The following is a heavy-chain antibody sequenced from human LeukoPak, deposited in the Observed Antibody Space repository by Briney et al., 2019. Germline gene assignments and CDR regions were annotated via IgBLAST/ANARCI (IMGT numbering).Heavy chain of an antibody. D-gene: IGHD1-26*01. Sequence: PSETLSLTCAVYGGSFSGYYWSWIRQPPGKGLEWIGEINHSGSTSYNPSLKSRVTISVDTSKNQFSLKLSSVTAADTAVYYCARGPLRGGSNYMDYWGQGTLVTVSS. V-gene: IGHV4-34*01. CDR3: ARGPLRGGSNYMDY. CDR1: GGSFSGYY. J-gene: IGHJ4*02. CDR2: INHSGST.